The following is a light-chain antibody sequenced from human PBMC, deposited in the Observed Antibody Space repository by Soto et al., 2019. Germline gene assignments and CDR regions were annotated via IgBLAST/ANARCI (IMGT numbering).Light chain of an antibody. Sequence: DIQMTQSPSTLSATVLDRVTMTCLASQSISIWLAWYQQKPGKAPKLLIYDASSLESGVPSRFSGSGSGTEFTLTISSLQPDDFATYYCQQYNSYWTFGQGTKV. J-gene: IGKJ1*01. CDR2: DAS. CDR3: QQYNSYWT. CDR1: QSISIW. V-gene: IGKV1-5*01.